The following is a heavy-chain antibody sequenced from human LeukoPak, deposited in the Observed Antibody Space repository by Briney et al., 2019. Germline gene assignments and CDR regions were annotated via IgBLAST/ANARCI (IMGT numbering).Heavy chain of an antibody. CDR1: GFTVSSNY. CDR3: ARTRIAAAAPYYIDY. V-gene: IGHV3-66*02. CDR2: IYSGGST. J-gene: IGHJ4*02. Sequence: GGSLRLSPAASGFTVSSNYMSWVRQAPGKGLEWVSVIYSGGSTYYADPVKGRFTISRDNSKNTLYLQMNSLRAEDTAVYYCARTRIAAAAPYYIDYWGQGTLVTVSS. D-gene: IGHD6-13*01.